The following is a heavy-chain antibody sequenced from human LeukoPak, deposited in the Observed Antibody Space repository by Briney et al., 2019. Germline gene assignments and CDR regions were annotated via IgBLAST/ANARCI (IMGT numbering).Heavy chain of an antibody. D-gene: IGHD6-13*01. CDR2: ISSSSSYI. Sequence: GGSLRLSCAASGFTFSSYRMNSARQAPGKGLEWVSSISSSSSYIYYADSVKGRFTISRDNAKNSLYLQMNSLRAEDTAVYYCARDLPPPSRRSSSWYCYYYMDVWGKGTTVTVSS. CDR3: ARDLPPPSRRSSSWYCYYYMDV. J-gene: IGHJ6*03. CDR1: GFTFSSYR. V-gene: IGHV3-21*01.